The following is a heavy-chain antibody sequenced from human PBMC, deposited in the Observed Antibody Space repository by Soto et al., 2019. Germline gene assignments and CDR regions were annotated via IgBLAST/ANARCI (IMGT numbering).Heavy chain of an antibody. V-gene: IGHV1-46*01. Sequence: ASLKVSCKASGYTFSTYYMHWVRQAPGQGYEWMGIINPSGGSTTYAQKFQGRVTMTRDTSTTTVYMELSSLKSEDTAVYYCARDDYNGYYFDYWGQGTLVTVSS. CDR2: INPSGGST. D-gene: IGHD4-4*01. CDR3: ARDDYNGYYFDY. J-gene: IGHJ4*02. CDR1: GYTFSTYY.